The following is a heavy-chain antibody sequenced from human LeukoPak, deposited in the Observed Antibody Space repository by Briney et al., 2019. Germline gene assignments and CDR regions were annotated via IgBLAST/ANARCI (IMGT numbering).Heavy chain of an antibody. CDR1: GFTFSSYG. V-gene: IGHV3-33*01. Sequence: GGSLRLSCAASGFTFSSYGMHWVRQAPGKGLEWVAFIWYDGSNKYYADSVKGRFTISRDNSKNTLYLQMNSLRAEDTAVYYCARDSGAAISWFDPWGQGTLVTVSS. CDR3: ARDSGAAISWFDP. CDR2: IWYDGSNK. D-gene: IGHD2-2*01. J-gene: IGHJ5*02.